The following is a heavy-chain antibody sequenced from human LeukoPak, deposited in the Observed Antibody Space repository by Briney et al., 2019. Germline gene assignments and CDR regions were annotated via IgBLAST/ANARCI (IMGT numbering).Heavy chain of an antibody. D-gene: IGHD3-3*01. CDR2: IYYSGST. CDR3: ARHVQSSYGDFWSGYYYYFDY. CDR1: GGSISSSSYY. Sequence: SETLSLTCTVSGGSISSSSYYWGWIRQPPGKGLEWIGSIYYSGSTYYNPSLKSRVTISVDTSKNQFSLKLSSVTAADTAVYYCARHVQSSYGDFWSGYYYYFDYWGQGTLVTVSS. J-gene: IGHJ4*02. V-gene: IGHV4-39*01.